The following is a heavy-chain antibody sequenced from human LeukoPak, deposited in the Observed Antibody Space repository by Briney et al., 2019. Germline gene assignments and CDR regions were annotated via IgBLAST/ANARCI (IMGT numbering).Heavy chain of an antibody. CDR1: GFTFSSYW. CDR2: INSDGSST. Sequence: GGSLRLSCAASGFTFSSYWMHWVRQAPGKCMVWVSRINSDGSSTSYADSVKGRFTISRDNAKNTLYLQMNSLRAEDTAVYYCAREGPSAFDIWGQGTMVTVSS. J-gene: IGHJ3*02. V-gene: IGHV3-74*01. CDR3: AREGPSAFDI.